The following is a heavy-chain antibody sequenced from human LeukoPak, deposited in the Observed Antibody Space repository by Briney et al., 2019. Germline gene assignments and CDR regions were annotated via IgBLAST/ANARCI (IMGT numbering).Heavy chain of an antibody. J-gene: IGHJ3*02. V-gene: IGHV1-69*01. CDR1: GGTFSSFA. CDR2: IIPIFGSA. CDR3: ARDPRFGEFNNAFDI. D-gene: IGHD3-10*02. Sequence: SVKVSCKASGGTFSSFAISWVRQAPGQGLEWMGGIIPIFGSANYAQKFQGRVTTIADESTSTAYMELSSLRSEDTAVYYCARDPRFGEFNNAFDIWGRGTMVTVSS.